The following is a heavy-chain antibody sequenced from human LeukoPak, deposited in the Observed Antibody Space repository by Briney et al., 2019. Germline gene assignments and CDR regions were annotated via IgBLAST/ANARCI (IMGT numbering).Heavy chain of an antibody. D-gene: IGHD6-19*01. CDR1: GGSISTSNYY. CDR2: IYYSGST. V-gene: IGHV4-39*01. J-gene: IGHJ4*02. CDR3: AKLGVAGSSSLFDY. Sequence: SETLSLTCTVSGGSISTSNYYWGWIRQPPGTGLEWIGSIYYSGSTYYNPSLKSRVTVSVDTSKNQFSLKLTSVTAADTAVYYCAKLGVAGSSSLFDYWGQGTLVTVSS.